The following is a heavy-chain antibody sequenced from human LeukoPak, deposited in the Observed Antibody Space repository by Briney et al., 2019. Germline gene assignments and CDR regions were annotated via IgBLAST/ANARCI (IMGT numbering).Heavy chain of an antibody. CDR2: INSDGSGT. J-gene: IGHJ4*02. D-gene: IGHD6-13*01. CDR1: GFTFSSYW. Sequence: GGSLRLSCAVSGFTFSSYWMPWVRQAPGKGLVWVSRINSDGSGTSYADSVKGRFTISRDNAKNTLYLQMNSLRAEDTAVYYCARGAAATTWYFDYWGQGTLVTVSS. V-gene: IGHV3-74*01. CDR3: ARGAAATTWYFDY.